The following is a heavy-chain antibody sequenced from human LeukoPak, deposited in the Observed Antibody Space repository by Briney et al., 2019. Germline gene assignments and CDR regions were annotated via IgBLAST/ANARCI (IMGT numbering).Heavy chain of an antibody. D-gene: IGHD3-9*01. CDR3: ARSPQYYDILTGSTTSSNWFDP. Sequence: GASAKVSCKASGYTFTGYYMHWVRQAPGQGLEWMGWINPNSGGTNYAQKFQGWVTMTRDTSISTAYMELSRLRSDDTAVYYCARSPQYYDILTGSTTSSNWFDPWGQGTLVTVSS. J-gene: IGHJ5*02. V-gene: IGHV1-2*04. CDR2: INPNSGGT. CDR1: GYTFTGYY.